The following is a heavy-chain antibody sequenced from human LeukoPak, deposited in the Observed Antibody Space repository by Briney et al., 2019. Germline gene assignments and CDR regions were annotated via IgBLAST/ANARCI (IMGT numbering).Heavy chain of an antibody. D-gene: IGHD3-3*01. CDR1: GGTFSSYA. CDR3: ASDRSTIFGVVITARFHY. V-gene: IGHV1-69*13. Sequence: ASVKVSCKASGGTFSSYAISWVRQAPGQGLEWMGGIIPIFGTANYAQKFQGRVTITADESTSTAYMELSSLRSEDTAVYYCASDRSTIFGVVITARFHYWGQGTLVTVSS. CDR2: IIPIFGTA. J-gene: IGHJ4*02.